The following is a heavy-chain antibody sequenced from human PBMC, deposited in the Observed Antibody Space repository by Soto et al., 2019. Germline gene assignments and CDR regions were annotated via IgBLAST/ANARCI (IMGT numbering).Heavy chain of an antibody. J-gene: IGHJ6*02. CDR2: IIPIFGTA. CDR3: ARVTSITGTTYYGMDV. V-gene: IGHV1-69*13. D-gene: IGHD1-7*01. CDR1: GGTFSSYA. Sequence: SVKVSCKASGGTFSSYAISWVRQAPGQGLEWMGGIIPIFGTANYAQKFQGRVTITADESTSTAYMELSSLRSEDTAVYYCARVTSITGTTYYGMDVWGQGTTVTVSS.